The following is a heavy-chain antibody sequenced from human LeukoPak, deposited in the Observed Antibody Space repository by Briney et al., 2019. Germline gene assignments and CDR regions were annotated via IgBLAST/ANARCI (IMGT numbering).Heavy chain of an antibody. CDR2: INPNSGGT. CDR3: ARDRGGDSSGYYRYYFDY. Sequence: ASVKVSCKASGYTFTGYYMHWVRQAPGQGLEWMGWINPNSGGTNYAQKFQGRVTMTRDTPVSTAYMELSRLRSDDTAVYYCARDRGGDSSGYYRYYFDYWGQGTLVTVSS. CDR1: GYTFTGYY. J-gene: IGHJ4*02. V-gene: IGHV1-2*02. D-gene: IGHD3-22*01.